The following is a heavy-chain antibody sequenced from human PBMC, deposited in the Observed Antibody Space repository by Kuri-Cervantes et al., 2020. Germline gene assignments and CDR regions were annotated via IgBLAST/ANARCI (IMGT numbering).Heavy chain of an antibody. CDR1: GFTFSSYS. CDR2: IYSGGST. CDR3: ARVEWATIYFDY. J-gene: IGHJ4*02. Sequence: GESLKISCAVSGFTFSSYSMNWVRQAPGKGLEWVSVIYSGGSTYYADSVKGRFTISRDNSKNTLYLQMNSLRAEDTAVYYCARVEWATIYFDYWGQGTLVTVSS. V-gene: IGHV3-53*01. D-gene: IGHD1-26*01.